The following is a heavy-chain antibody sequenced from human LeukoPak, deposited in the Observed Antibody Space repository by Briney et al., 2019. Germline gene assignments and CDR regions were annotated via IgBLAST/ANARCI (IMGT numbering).Heavy chain of an antibody. J-gene: IGHJ4*02. CDR1: GGSISSSSYY. Sequence: SETLSLTCTVSGGSISSSSYYWGWLRQPPGRGREWFGSIYYSGSTYYNPSLKRRATLSVYTSKNQFSLKLSSVTAADTAVYYCARFSYGFSLDYWGQGTLVTVSS. CDR2: IYYSGST. V-gene: IGHV4-39*01. D-gene: IGHD5-18*01. CDR3: ARFSYGFSLDY.